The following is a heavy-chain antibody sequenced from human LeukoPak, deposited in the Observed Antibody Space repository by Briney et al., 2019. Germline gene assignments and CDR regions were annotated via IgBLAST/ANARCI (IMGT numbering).Heavy chain of an antibody. CDR3: ARGFQSYGLYYFDY. CDR2: IYYSGST. Sequence: SETLSLTCIVSGGSISSSSYYWGWIRQPPGKGLEWIGSIYYSGSTYYNPSLKSRVTISVDTSKNQFSLKLSSVTAADTAVYYCARGFQSYGLYYFDYWGQGTLVTVSS. J-gene: IGHJ4*02. D-gene: IGHD5-18*01. CDR1: GGSISSSSYY. V-gene: IGHV4-39*07.